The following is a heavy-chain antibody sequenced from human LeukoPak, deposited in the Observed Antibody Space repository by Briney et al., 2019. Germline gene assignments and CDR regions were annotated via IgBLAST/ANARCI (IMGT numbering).Heavy chain of an antibody. Sequence: SETLSLTCTVSGGSINNYYWSWIRQPPGKRLEWIGYIYYSGSTNYNPSLKSRLTISLDTSKNQFSLKLTSVAAADTAVYYCATGYSSSSIYYYYMDVWGKGTTVTVSS. D-gene: IGHD6-6*01. J-gene: IGHJ6*03. CDR2: IYYSGST. CDR1: GGSINNYY. V-gene: IGHV4-59*01. CDR3: ATGYSSSSIYYYYMDV.